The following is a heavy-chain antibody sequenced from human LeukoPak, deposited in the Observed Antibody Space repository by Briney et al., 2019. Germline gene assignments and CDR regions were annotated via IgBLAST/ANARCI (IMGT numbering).Heavy chain of an antibody. Sequence: GGSLRLSCAASGFTFNKYAIIWVRQAPGKGLEWVSAISGRSASIYYADSVRGRFTISRDNSRDTALLQMDSLSVDDTAVYYCSEADRRSDGTSYSHLYYMDVWGKGTTVTVSS. D-gene: IGHD3-3*02. V-gene: IGHV3-23*01. CDR3: SEADRRSDGTSYSHLYYMDV. CDR2: ISGRSASI. J-gene: IGHJ6*03. CDR1: GFTFNKYA.